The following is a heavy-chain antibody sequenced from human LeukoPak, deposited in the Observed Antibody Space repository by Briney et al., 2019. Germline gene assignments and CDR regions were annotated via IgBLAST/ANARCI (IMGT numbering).Heavy chain of an antibody. V-gene: IGHV3-23*01. D-gene: IGHD2-2*01. J-gene: IGHJ4*02. CDR3: AKGVVVVPAAIDY. Sequence: PGGSLRLSCAASGFTFSSYAMSWVRQAPGKGLEWVSAISGSGGSAYYADSVKGRFTISRDNSKNTLYLQMNSLRAEDTAVYYCAKGVVVVPAAIDYWGQGTLVTVSS. CDR2: ISGSGGSA. CDR1: GFTFSSYA.